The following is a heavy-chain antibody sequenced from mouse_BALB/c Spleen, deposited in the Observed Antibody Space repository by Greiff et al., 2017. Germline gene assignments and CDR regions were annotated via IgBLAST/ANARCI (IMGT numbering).Heavy chain of an antibody. Sequence: QVQLQQSGPELVKPGASVRISCKASGYTFTSYYIHWVKQRPGQGLEWIGWIYPGNVNTKYNEKFKGKATLTADKSSSTAYMQLSSLTSEDSAVYFCARGGYRYDDASMDYWGQGTSVTVSS. D-gene: IGHD2-14*01. V-gene: IGHV1S56*01. CDR3: ARGGYRYDDASMDY. CDR1: GYTFTSYY. CDR2: IYPGNVNT. J-gene: IGHJ4*01.